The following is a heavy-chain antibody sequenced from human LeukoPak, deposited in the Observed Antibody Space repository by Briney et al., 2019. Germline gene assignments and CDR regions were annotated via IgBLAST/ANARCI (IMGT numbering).Heavy chain of an antibody. V-gene: IGHV4-39*07. CDR2: IYYSGST. J-gene: IGHJ3*02. Sequence: SETLSLTCTVSGGSISSSSYYWGWIRQPPGKGLEWIGSIYYSGSTYYNPSLKSRVTISVDTSKNQFSLKLSSVTAADTAVYYCARISDYDILTGSTTLIRDAFDIWGQGTMVTVSS. CDR3: ARISDYDILTGSTTLIRDAFDI. D-gene: IGHD3-9*01. CDR1: GGSISSSSYY.